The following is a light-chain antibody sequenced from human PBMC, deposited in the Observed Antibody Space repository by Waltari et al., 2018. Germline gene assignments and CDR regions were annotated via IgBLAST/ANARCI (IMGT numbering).Light chain of an antibody. Sequence: DVVMLQPQPPLPFPLGQPASIPSRPIQSLLYSDGNTYLNWFQQRPGQSPRRLIYKVSNWDSGVPDRFSGSGSGTDFTLKISRVEAEDVGVYYCMQGTHWPYTFGQGTKLEIK. CDR3: MQGTHWPYT. J-gene: IGKJ2*01. CDR1: QSLLYSDGNTY. CDR2: KVS. V-gene: IGKV2D-30*01.